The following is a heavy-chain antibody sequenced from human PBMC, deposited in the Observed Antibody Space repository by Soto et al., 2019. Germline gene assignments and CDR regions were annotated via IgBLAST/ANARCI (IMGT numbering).Heavy chain of an antibody. CDR1: GFAFSSYS. J-gene: IGHJ5*02. CDR2: ISSSGSYI. Sequence: GGSLRLSCAASGFAFSSYSMNWVRQAPGKGLEWVSSISSSGSYIYYADSVKGRFTISRDNAKNSLYLQMNSLRAEDTAVYYCARAGRLGCSSTSCYVPSWGQGTLVTVSS. D-gene: IGHD2-2*01. CDR3: ARAGRLGCSSTSCYVPS. V-gene: IGHV3-21*01.